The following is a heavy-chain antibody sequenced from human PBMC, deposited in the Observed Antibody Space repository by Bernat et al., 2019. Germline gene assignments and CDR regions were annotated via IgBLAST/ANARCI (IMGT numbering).Heavy chain of an antibody. D-gene: IGHD2-21*02. Sequence: QVQLVESGGGVVQPGRSLRLSCAASGFTFSSNGMHWVRQAPGKGLEWVAVIWYDGSNKYYADSVKGRFTISRDNSKNTLYLQMNSLRAEDTAVYYCARQGRMTLGYFDYWGQGTLVTVSS. J-gene: IGHJ4*02. CDR2: IWYDGSNK. CDR3: ARQGRMTLGYFDY. CDR1: GFTFSSNG. V-gene: IGHV3-33*01.